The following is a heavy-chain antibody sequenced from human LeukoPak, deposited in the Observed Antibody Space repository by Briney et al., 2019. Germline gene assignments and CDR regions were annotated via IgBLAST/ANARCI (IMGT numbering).Heavy chain of an antibody. CDR3: ARPGVGLDY. J-gene: IGHJ4*02. CDR2: INTDGTIT. Sequence: GGSLRLSCAASGFTVKNNYMNWVRQAPGKGLVWLSRINTDGTITSYADSLEGRFTISRDNAKNTVYLQMNSLRTEDTAVYYCARPGVGLDYWGQGALVTVSS. V-gene: IGHV3-74*01. CDR1: GFTVKNNY.